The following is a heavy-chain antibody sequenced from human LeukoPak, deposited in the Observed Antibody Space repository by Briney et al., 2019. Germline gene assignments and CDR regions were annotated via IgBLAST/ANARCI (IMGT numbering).Heavy chain of an antibody. V-gene: IGHV5-51*01. CDR1: GYRFTKEW. CDR2: IYPGDSET. CDR3: ARPRFDGQVHQAQGPGYYYMDV. D-gene: IGHD1-1*01. Sequence: RGESLKISCKAPGYRFTKEWIAWVRQMPGKGPEWMGIIYPGDSETRYSPSFQGQVTISADESISTAYLQWSSLKASDTAMYYCARPRFDGQVHQAQGPGYYYMDVWGKGTTVTVSS. J-gene: IGHJ6*03.